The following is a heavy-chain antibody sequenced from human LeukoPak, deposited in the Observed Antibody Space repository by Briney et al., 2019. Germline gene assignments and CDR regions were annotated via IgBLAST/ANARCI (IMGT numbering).Heavy chain of an antibody. CDR3: AKENGAAVISHFDY. D-gene: IGHD2-21*01. Sequence: GWSLRLSCAASGFTVSSNYMSWVRQAPGRGLEWVSVIYTGGSTYYADSVKGRFTISRDNSKNTLYLQMNSLRAEDTAVYYCAKENGAAVISHFDYWGQGTLVTVSS. CDR1: GFTVSSNY. CDR2: IYTGGST. V-gene: IGHV3-53*01. J-gene: IGHJ4*02.